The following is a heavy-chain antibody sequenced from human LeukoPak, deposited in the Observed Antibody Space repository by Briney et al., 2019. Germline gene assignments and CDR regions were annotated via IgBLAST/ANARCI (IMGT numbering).Heavy chain of an antibody. CDR1: GYTFTGYY. CDR2: INPNSVGT. D-gene: IGHD4-17*01. CDR3: ARASDYGDYYYMDV. Sequence: ASVKVSCKASGYTFTGYYMHWVRQAPGQGLEWMGRINPNSVGTNYAQKFQARVTMTSDTSSSTASMELSMLRSDDTAVYYCARASDYGDYYYMDVWGKGTTVTVSS. V-gene: IGHV1-2*06. J-gene: IGHJ6*03.